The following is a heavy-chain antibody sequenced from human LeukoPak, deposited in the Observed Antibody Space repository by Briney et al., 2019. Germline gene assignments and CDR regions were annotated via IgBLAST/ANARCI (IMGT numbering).Heavy chain of an antibody. Sequence: ASVKVSCKASGGTFSSYAISWVRQAPGQGLEWMGWISAYNGNTNYAQKLQGRVTMTTDTSTSTAYMELRSLRSDDTAVYYCARERRQLAQPYFDYWGQGTLVTVSS. CDR2: ISAYNGNT. D-gene: IGHD6-6*01. V-gene: IGHV1-18*01. CDR1: GGTFSSYA. J-gene: IGHJ4*02. CDR3: ARERRQLAQPYFDY.